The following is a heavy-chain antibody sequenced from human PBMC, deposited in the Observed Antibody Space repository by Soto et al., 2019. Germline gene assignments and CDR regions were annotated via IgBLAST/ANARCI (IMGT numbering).Heavy chain of an antibody. J-gene: IGHJ4*02. V-gene: IGHV3-30*03. D-gene: IGHD6-13*01. Sequence: QVQLVESGGGVVQPGRSLRLSFAASGFTFSNYSMHWVRLAPGKGLEWVAVVSYDGSNEDFADSVKGRFTIYRDNSKNTLNLQMNSMRADDTAVYYCAMPTGYNSGWFAIFDYWGQGTLVTVSS. CDR3: AMPTGYNSGWFAIFDY. CDR2: VSYDGSNE. CDR1: GFTFSNYS.